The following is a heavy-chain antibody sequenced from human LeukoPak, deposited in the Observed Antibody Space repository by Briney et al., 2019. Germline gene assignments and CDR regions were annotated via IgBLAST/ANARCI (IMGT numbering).Heavy chain of an antibody. J-gene: IGHJ6*03. D-gene: IGHD3-22*01. CDR1: GGTFSSYA. V-gene: IGHV1-69*01. Sequence: SVKVSCKASGGTFSSYAISWVRQAPGQGLEWMGGIIPIFGTANYAQKFQGRVTITADESTSTAYMELSSLRSEDTAVYYCARGNYFDSSGYDPHYYYYYMDVWGKGTTVTISS. CDR3: ARGNYFDSSGYDPHYYYYYMDV. CDR2: IIPIFGTA.